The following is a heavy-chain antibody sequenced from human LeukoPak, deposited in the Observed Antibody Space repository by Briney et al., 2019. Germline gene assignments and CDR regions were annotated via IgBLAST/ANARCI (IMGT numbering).Heavy chain of an antibody. CDR2: IIPIYGTP. J-gene: IGHJ6*03. CDR1: GGTLSGYA. V-gene: IGHV1-69*05. D-gene: IGHD3-3*02. Sequence: GASVKVSCKASGGTLSGYAISWVRQAPGQGLEWMGGIIPIYGTPHSAQKFQGRVTITTDESTSTAFMDLSSLRSEDTAVYYCARGKLGYYYYHMDAWGNGTTVTVSS. CDR3: ARGKLGYYYYHMDA.